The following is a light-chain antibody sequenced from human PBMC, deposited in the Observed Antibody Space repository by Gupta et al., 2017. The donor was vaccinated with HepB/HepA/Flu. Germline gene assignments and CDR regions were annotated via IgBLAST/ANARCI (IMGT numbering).Light chain of an antibody. CDR1: SSDVGGYNY. CDR3: SSYTGSYTFVV. CDR2: DVS. J-gene: IGLJ2*01. V-gene: IGLV2-11*01. Sequence: QSALTQPRSVSGSPGQSVTISCTGTSSDVGGYNYVSWYQQHPGKAPKLMIYDVSKRPSGVSDRFSGSKSGNTASLTISGLQAEDEADYYCSSYTGSYTFVVFGGGTKLTVL.